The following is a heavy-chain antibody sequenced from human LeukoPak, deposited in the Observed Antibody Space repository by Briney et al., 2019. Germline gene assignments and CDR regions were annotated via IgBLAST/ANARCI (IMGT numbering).Heavy chain of an antibody. CDR3: ATDVYGDYSRWFDP. Sequence: GGSLRLSCAASGFTFSNYILSWVRQTPGKGLEWVSTISASGHSTYYTDSVKGRFTISRDNSNSILFLQMGSLSAEDTAIYYCATDVYGDYSRWFDPWGQGTLVTVSS. J-gene: IGHJ5*02. CDR1: GFTFSNYI. V-gene: IGHV3-23*01. D-gene: IGHD4-17*01. CDR2: ISASGHST.